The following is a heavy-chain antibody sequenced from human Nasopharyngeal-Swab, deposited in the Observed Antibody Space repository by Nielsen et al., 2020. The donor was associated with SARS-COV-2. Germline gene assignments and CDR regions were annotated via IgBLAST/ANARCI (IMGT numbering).Heavy chain of an antibody. J-gene: IGHJ4*02. V-gene: IGHV3-11*04. CDR2: ISSSGSTI. CDR1: GFTFSDYY. Sequence: GESLKISCAASGFTFSDYYMTWIRRAPGKGLEWVSYISSSGSTIYYADSVKGRFTISRDNAKNSLFLQMNSLRAEDTAVYYCARDRYGDYSDYWGQGTLVTVSS. CDR3: ARDRYGDYSDY. D-gene: IGHD4-17*01.